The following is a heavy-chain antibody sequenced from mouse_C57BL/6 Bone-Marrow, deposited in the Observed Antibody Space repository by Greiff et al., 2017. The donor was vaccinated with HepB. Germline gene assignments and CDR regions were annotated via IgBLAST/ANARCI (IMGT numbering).Heavy chain of an antibody. CDR1: GYTFTDYY. D-gene: IGHD2-3*01. J-gene: IGHJ4*01. CDR2: IYPGSGNT. V-gene: IGHV1-76*01. CDR3: ARGGVYDGYPLDY. Sequence: QVQLQQSGAELVRPGASVKLSCKASGYTFTDYYINWVKQRPGQGLEWIARIYPGSGNTYYNEKFKGKATLTAEKSSSTAYMQLSSLTSEDSAVYFCARGGVYDGYPLDYWGQGTSVTVSS.